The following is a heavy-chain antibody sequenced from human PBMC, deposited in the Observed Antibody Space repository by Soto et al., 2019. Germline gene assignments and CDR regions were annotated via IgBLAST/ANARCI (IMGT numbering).Heavy chain of an antibody. CDR2: ISSSSSTI. D-gene: IGHD1-26*01. CDR3: ARVIVGATTGYSIDY. J-gene: IGHJ4*02. V-gene: IGHV3-48*02. CDR1: GFTFSSYS. Sequence: PGESLRLSCAASGFTFSSYSMNWVRQAPGKGLEWVSYISSSSSTIYYADSVKGRFTISRDNAKNSLYLQMNSLRDEDAAVYYCARVIVGATTGYSIDYWGQGTLVTVSS.